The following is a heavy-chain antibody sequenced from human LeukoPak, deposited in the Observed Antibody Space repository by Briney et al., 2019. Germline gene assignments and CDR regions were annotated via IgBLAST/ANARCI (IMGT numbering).Heavy chain of an antibody. Sequence: ASVKVSCRASGYTFTNYGVNWVRQAPGQGLEWMGWINTNTRNPTYAQGFTGRFVFSLDTSLSTAYLQISSLKAEDTAVYYCARDKYQLPYEIDYWGQGTLVTVSS. D-gene: IGHD2-2*01. CDR2: INTNTRNP. CDR3: ARDKYQLPYEIDY. J-gene: IGHJ4*02. CDR1: GYTFTNYG. V-gene: IGHV7-4-1*02.